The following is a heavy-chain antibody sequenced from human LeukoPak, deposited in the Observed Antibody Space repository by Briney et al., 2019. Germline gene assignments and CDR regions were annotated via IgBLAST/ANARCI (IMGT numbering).Heavy chain of an antibody. Sequence: SETLSLTCTVSGYSISSGYYWGWIRPPPGKGLEWIGSIHHSGSTYYNPSLKSRVTISVDTSKNQFSLKLSSVTAADTAVYYCARESIAARKGFDYWGQGTLVTVSS. V-gene: IGHV4-38-2*02. J-gene: IGHJ4*02. CDR1: GYSISSGYY. CDR3: ARESIAARKGFDY. CDR2: IHHSGST. D-gene: IGHD6-6*01.